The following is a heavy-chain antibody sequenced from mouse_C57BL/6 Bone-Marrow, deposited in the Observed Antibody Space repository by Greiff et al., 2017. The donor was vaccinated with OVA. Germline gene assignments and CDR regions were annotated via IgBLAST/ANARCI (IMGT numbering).Heavy chain of an antibody. CDR1: GFSLTSYG. J-gene: IGHJ1*03. CDR3: ASHYDADWYFEV. D-gene: IGHD1-2*01. V-gene: IGHV2-2*01. CDR2: IWSGGST. Sequence: VHLVESGPGLVQPSQSLSITCTVSGFSLTSYGVHWVRQSPGKGLEWLGVIWSGGSTAYNAAFISRMSISNDNSNSQVFFKMNSLQADDTAIYSCASHYDADWYFEVWGTGTTVTVSS.